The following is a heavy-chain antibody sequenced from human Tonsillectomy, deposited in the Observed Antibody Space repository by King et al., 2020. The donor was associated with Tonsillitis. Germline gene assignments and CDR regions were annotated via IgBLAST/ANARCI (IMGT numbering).Heavy chain of an antibody. CDR1: GYTFTGYY. V-gene: IGHV1-2*02. D-gene: IGHD3-9*01. J-gene: IGHJ5*02. Sequence: QLVQSGAEVKKPGASVKVSCKASGYTFTGYYMHWVRQAPGQGLEWMGWINPNSGGTNYAQNFQGRVTMTRDTSISTAYMELSRLRSDDTAVYYCARGDDILTGYYNVRFDPWGQGTLVTVSS. CDR2: INPNSGGT. CDR3: ARGDDILTGYYNVRFDP.